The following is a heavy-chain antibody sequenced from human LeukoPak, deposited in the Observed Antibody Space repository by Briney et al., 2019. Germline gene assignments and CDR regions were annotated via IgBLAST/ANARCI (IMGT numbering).Heavy chain of an antibody. Sequence: SETLSLTCAVYGGSFSGYNWSWIRQPPGKGLEWIGEINHSGSTNYNPSLKSRVTISVDTSKNQFSLKLSSVTAADTAVYYCARASYCGGDCPWDYFDYWGQGTLVTVSS. CDR3: ARASYCGGDCPWDYFDY. D-gene: IGHD2-21*02. CDR1: GGSFSGYN. J-gene: IGHJ4*02. V-gene: IGHV4-34*01. CDR2: INHSGST.